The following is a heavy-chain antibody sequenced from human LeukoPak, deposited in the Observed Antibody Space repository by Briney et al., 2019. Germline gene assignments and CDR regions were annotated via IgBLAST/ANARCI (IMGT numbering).Heavy chain of an antibody. CDR2: IYSSGTT. J-gene: IGHJ4*02. Sequence: SETLSLTCAVSGDSINNYYWSWIRQPPGKGLEWIGYIYSSGTTNYNPSLKSRVTISVDTSKNQFSLKLSSVTAADTAVYYCARQEGQGGATAFDYWGQGTLVTVSS. CDR3: ARQEGQGGATAFDY. D-gene: IGHD1-26*01. CDR1: GDSINNYY. V-gene: IGHV4-59*08.